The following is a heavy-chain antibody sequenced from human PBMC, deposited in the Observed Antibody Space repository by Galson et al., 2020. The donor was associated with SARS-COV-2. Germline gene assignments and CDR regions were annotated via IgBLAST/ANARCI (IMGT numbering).Heavy chain of an antibody. CDR1: GFSLSTSGMR. Sequence: SGPTLVKPTQTLTLTCTFSGFSLSTSGMRVSWIRQPPGKALEWLARIDWDDDKFYSTSLKTRLTISKDTSKNQVVLTMTNMDPVDTATYYCARGYYDILTGYYFGMDVWGQGTTVTVSS. CDR3: ARGYYDILTGYYFGMDV. V-gene: IGHV2-70*04. D-gene: IGHD3-9*01. CDR2: IDWDDDK. J-gene: IGHJ6*02.